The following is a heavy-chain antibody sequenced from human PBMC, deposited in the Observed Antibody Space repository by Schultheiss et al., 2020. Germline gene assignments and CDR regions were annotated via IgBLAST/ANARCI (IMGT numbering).Heavy chain of an antibody. CDR2: IYYSGST. J-gene: IGHJ4*02. Sequence: SETLSLTCTVSGGSISSYYWSWIRQPPGKGLEWIGYIYYSGSTNYNPSLKSRVTISVDTSKNQFSLKLSSVTAADTAVYYCARVDSSTGDDYWGQGTLVTVSS. V-gene: IGHV4-59*12. CDR3: ARVDSSTGDDY. CDR1: GGSISSYY. D-gene: IGHD2-2*01.